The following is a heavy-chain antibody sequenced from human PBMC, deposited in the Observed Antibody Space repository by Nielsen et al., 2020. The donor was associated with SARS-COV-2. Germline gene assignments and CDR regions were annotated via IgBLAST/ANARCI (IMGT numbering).Heavy chain of an antibody. CDR2: IIPILGIA. Sequence: SVKVSCKASGGTFSSYTISWVRQAPGQGLEWMGRIIPILGIANYAQKFQGRVTITADKSTSTAYMELSSLRSEDTAVYYCARDRLGYYDGSGHHYYGMDVWGQGTTVTVSS. J-gene: IGHJ6*02. CDR3: ARDRLGYYDGSGHHYYGMDV. D-gene: IGHD3-22*01. CDR1: GGTFSSYT. V-gene: IGHV1-69*04.